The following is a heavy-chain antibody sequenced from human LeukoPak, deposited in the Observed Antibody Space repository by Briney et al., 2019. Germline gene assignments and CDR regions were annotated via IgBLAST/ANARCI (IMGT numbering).Heavy chain of an antibody. CDR1: NGSFSGDY. J-gene: IGHJ5*02. D-gene: IGHD4-17*01. Sequence: PSETLSLTCTVYNGSFSGDYWSWSRQPPGRGVEWSGEISHSGYANLNPSLKSRLTISLDTSKNHFSLWLPSLPAADTAVYYCARHGFYGDSARRKSAPWGQGTLVTVSS. V-gene: IGHV4-34*01. CDR3: ARHGFYGDSARRKSAP. CDR2: ISHSGYA.